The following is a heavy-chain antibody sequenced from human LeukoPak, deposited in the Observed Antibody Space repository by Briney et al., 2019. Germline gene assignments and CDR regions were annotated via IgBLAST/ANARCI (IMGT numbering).Heavy chain of an antibody. CDR2: ISNDGSKK. CDR3: AKDRYSYAFEYSDS. Sequence: GGSLRLSCAASGFTFSSYAMNWVRQAPGKGLDWVAVISNDGSKKYYADSVKGRFTISRDNSKNTLSLQVSSLRTEDTAVYYCAKDRYSYAFEYSDSWGQGTLVTVSS. D-gene: IGHD5-18*01. V-gene: IGHV3-30*18. CDR1: GFTFSSYA. J-gene: IGHJ4*02.